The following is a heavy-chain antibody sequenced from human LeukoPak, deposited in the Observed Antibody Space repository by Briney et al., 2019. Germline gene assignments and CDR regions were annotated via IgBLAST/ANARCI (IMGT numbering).Heavy chain of an antibody. D-gene: IGHD6-19*01. CDR3: AREVSSGSYFDY. CDR1: GGTFSSYA. V-gene: IGHV1-69*05. J-gene: IGHJ4*02. Sequence: SVKVSCKASGGTFSSYAISWVRQAPGQGLEWMGGIIPIFGTANYAQKFQGRVTTTTDESTSTAYMELSSLRSEDTAVYYCAREVSSGSYFDYWGQGTLVTVSS. CDR2: IIPIFGTA.